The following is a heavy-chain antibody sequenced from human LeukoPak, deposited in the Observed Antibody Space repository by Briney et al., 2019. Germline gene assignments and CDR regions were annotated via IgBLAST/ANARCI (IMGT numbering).Heavy chain of an antibody. CDR3: AREMATSFDY. Sequence: PGGSLRLSCAASGFTFSSYAMHWVRQAPGKGLEWVAVISYDGSNKYYADSVKGRFTISRDNSKNTLYLQMNSLRAEDMAVYYCAREMATSFDYWGQGTLVTVSS. D-gene: IGHD5-24*01. CDR1: GFTFSSYA. J-gene: IGHJ4*02. CDR2: ISYDGSNK. V-gene: IGHV3-30-3*01.